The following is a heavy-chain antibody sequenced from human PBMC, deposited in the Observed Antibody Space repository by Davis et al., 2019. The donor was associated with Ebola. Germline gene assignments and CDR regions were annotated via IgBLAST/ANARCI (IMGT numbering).Heavy chain of an antibody. D-gene: IGHD2-21*02. J-gene: IGHJ4*02. CDR2: INPNDGTT. Sequence: AASVKVSCKASGYSFRTKYMNWVRQAPGHGLKWMGVINPNDGTTTYAQEFQGRVTMTRDTSTSTVYLDIRTLTFEDTAVYYCVIISMTWGQGTLVTVSS. CDR3: VIISMT. V-gene: IGHV1-46*01. CDR1: GYSFRTKY.